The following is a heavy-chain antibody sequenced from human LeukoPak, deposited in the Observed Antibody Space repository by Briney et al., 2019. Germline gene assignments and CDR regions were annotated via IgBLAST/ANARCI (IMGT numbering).Heavy chain of an antibody. V-gene: IGHV3-48*04. D-gene: IGHD2-2*01. J-gene: IGHJ3*02. CDR1: GFTFSSYG. CDR3: ARDIKGQYQDAFDI. CDR2: ISSSGSNI. Sequence: GGSLRLSCAASGFTFSSYGMSWVRQAPGKGLEWVSYISSSGSNIKYADSVKGRFTISRGNAKNSVYLQMNSLRAEDTAVYYCARDIKGQYQDAFDIWGQGTMVTVSS.